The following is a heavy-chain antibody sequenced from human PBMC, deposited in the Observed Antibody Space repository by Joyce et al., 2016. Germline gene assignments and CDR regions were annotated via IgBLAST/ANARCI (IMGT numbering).Heavy chain of an antibody. D-gene: IGHD6-13*01. J-gene: IGHJ1*01. V-gene: IGHV3-33*01. CDR1: GVTFGTYA. CDR3: ARDRTGVVAAGLQH. CDR2: IWYDGSKK. Sequence: QLQLVESGGGVVQPGRSLRLSCVASGVTFGTYAMHWVRQAPGKGLEWVATIWYDGSKKYYGDAVKGRFTISRDNSKNTLYLHMNSLRAEDTAVYYCARDRTGVVAAGLQHWGQGTLVTVSS.